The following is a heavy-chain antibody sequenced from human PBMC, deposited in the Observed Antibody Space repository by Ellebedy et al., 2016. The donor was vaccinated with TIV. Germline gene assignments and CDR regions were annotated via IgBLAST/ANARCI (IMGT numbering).Heavy chain of an antibody. V-gene: IGHV1-46*01. CDR1: EHTFTRFY. CDR3: AREGGEITMPEKAFDF. CDR2: IDPSGRAT. Sequence: AASVKVSCKTSEHTFTRFYIHWTRQAPGQGLEWMGVIDPSGRATRCAQRFQDRLTMTRDTSTSTVYVELSSLRSEDTAMYYCAREGGEITMPEKAFDFWGQGTVVTVSS. D-gene: IGHD3-16*01. J-gene: IGHJ4*02.